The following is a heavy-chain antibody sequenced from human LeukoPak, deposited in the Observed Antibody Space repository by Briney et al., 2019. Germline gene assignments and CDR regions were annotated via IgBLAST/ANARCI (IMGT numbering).Heavy chain of an antibody. CDR2: ISYDGSNK. V-gene: IGHV3-30*03. CDR1: GFTFSSYG. J-gene: IGHJ4*02. CDR3: ARENSSGYSSGWPDY. Sequence: PGRSLRLSCAASGFTFSSYGMHWVRQAPGKGLEWVAVISYDGSNKYYADSVKGRFTISRDNSKNTLYLQMNSLRAEDTALYYCARENSSGYSSGWPDYWGQGTLVTVSS. D-gene: IGHD6-19*01.